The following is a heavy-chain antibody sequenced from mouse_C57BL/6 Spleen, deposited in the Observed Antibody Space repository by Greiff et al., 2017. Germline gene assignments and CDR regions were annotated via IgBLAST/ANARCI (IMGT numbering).Heavy chain of an antibody. V-gene: IGHV1-64*01. Sequence: QVQLQQPGAELVKPGASVQLSCKASGYTFTSYWMHWVKQRPGQGLEWIGMIHPNSGSTNYNEKFKSKATLTVDKSSSTAYMQLSSLTSEDSAVYYCAREDYGYAPAWFAYWGQGTLVTVSA. CDR2: IHPNSGST. J-gene: IGHJ3*01. CDR1: GYTFTSYW. CDR3: AREDYGYAPAWFAY. D-gene: IGHD2-2*01.